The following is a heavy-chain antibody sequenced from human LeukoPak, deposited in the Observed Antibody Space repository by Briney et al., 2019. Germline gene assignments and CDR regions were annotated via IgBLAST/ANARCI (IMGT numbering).Heavy chain of an antibody. CDR3: ARDDYGDYSHYYYGMDV. D-gene: IGHD4-17*01. J-gene: IGHJ6*02. CDR1: GFTFRNYY. Sequence: PGGSLRLSCAASGFTFRNYYMHWVRQAPGKGLEWVAVISLDGNNEYYADSVKGRFTISRDNSKNTLYLQMNSLRAEDTAVYYCARDDYGDYSHYYYGMDVWGQGTTVTVSS. V-gene: IGHV3-30-3*01. CDR2: ISLDGNNE.